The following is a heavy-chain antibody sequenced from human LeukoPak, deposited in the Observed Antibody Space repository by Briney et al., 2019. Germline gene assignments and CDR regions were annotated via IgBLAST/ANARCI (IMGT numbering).Heavy chain of an antibody. CDR3: AKDGGFDP. J-gene: IGHJ5*02. Sequence: PGGSLRLSCAASGFTFSDYGMHWVRQAPGKGLEWVAFIRNDGSYEYYPDSVKGRFTISRDNSRNALFLQMNSLRAEDTAVYYCAKDGGFDPWGQGTLVTVSS. CDR2: IRNDGSYE. D-gene: IGHD3-16*01. CDR1: GFTFSDYG. V-gene: IGHV3-30*02.